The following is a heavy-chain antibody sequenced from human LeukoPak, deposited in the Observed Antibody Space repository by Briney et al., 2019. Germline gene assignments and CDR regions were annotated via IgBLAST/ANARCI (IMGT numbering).Heavy chain of an antibody. J-gene: IGHJ6*03. D-gene: IGHD1-26*01. V-gene: IGHV3-33*06. CDR1: GFTFSSYG. Sequence: GRSLRLSCAASGFTFSSYGMHWVRQAPGKGLEWVAVIWYDGSNKYYADSVKGRFTISRDNSKNTLYLQMNSLRAEDAAVYYCAKDPRGSYSRDYYYYMDVWGRGTTVTVSS. CDR3: AKDPRGSYSRDYYYYMDV. CDR2: IWYDGSNK.